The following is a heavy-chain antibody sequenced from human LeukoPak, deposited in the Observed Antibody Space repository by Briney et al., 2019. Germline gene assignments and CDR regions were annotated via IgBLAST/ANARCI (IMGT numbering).Heavy chain of an antibody. V-gene: IGHV3-7*01. CDR1: GFTFSSYW. CDR2: IKQDGSEK. Sequence: GGSLSLSFAASGFTFSSYWMSWVRQAPGKGLEWVANIKQDGSEKYYVDSVKGRFTISRDNAKNSLYLQMNSLRAEDTAVYYCARVMKRWLQFGAFDIWGQGTMVTVSS. D-gene: IGHD5-24*01. CDR3: ARVMKRWLQFGAFDI. J-gene: IGHJ3*02.